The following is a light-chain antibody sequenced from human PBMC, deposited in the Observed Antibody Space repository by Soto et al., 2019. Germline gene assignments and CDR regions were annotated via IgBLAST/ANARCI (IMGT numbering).Light chain of an antibody. CDR3: QQYNTYSPGVT. Sequence: DIQMTQSPSTLSASVGDRVTITCRASQSISRWLAWYQQKPGKAPKLLIYDASSLQSGVPSRFSGSGSGTEFTFTISRLQPDDFATYYCQQYNTYSPGVTFGGGTKVEIK. CDR1: QSISRW. J-gene: IGKJ4*01. V-gene: IGKV1-5*01. CDR2: DAS.